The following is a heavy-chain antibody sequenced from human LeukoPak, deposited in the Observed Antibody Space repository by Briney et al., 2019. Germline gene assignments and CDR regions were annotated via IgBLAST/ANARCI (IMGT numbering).Heavy chain of an antibody. J-gene: IGHJ4*02. CDR1: GFTFSSYA. CDR2: ISGSGGST. V-gene: IGHV3-23*01. Sequence: GGSLRLSCAASGFTFSSYAMSWVRQAPGKGLEWVSAISGSGGSTYYADSVKGRFTISRDNSKNTLYLQMNSLRAEDTAVYYRARDIVVVVAATLEFDYWGQGTLVTVSS. D-gene: IGHD2-15*01. CDR3: ARDIVVVVAATLEFDY.